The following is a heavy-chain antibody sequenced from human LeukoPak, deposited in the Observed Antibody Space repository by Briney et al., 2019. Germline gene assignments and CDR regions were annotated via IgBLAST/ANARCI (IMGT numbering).Heavy chain of an antibody. Sequence: SETLSLTCTVSGGSISSYYWSWIRQPPGKGLEWIGYIYYSGSTNYNPSLKSRVTISVDTSKNQFSLKLRSVTAADTAVYYCARDNYYGPAGYFDYWGQGTLVTVSS. J-gene: IGHJ4*02. D-gene: IGHD3-10*01. CDR1: GGSISSYY. CDR2: IYYSGST. CDR3: ARDNYYGPAGYFDY. V-gene: IGHV4-59*01.